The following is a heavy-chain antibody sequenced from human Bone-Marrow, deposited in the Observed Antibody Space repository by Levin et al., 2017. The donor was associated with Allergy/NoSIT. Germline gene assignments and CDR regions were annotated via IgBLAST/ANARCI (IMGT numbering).Heavy chain of an antibody. Sequence: GGSLRLSCAASGFTFDDYAMHWVRQAPGKGLEWVSGISWNSGSIGYADSVKGRFTISRDNAKNSLYLQMNSLRAEDTALYYCAKERDSSGYLTSDAFDIWGQGTMVTVSS. CDR3: AKERDSSGYLTSDAFDI. J-gene: IGHJ3*02. D-gene: IGHD3-22*01. CDR1: GFTFDDYA. V-gene: IGHV3-9*01. CDR2: ISWNSGSI.